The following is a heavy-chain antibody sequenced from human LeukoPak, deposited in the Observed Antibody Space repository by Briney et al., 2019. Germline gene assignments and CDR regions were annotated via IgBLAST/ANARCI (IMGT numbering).Heavy chain of an antibody. CDR2: IYISGST. CDR3: AREQNGDANYFDY. D-gene: IGHD4-17*01. CDR1: VYSISSGYY. V-gene: IGHV4-38-2*02. Sequence: SETLSLTCAVSVYSISSGYYWAWFAQPPGKGRDWFGSIYISGSTNNNPSLKSRVTISVDTPKNQFSLTLSAVTAADTAVYYFAREQNGDANYFDYWGQGTLVTVSS. J-gene: IGHJ4*02.